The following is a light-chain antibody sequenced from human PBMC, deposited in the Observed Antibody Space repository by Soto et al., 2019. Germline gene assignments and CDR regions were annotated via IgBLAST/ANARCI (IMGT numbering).Light chain of an antibody. V-gene: IGLV1-47*01. Sequence: QSVLTQPPSASGTPGQRVSLSCSGSNSNIGSKYVYWYQQLPGTAPKLLMYRNNQRPSGVPDRFSGSKSGTSASLAISGLRSEDEADYYCAAWDNNLGGKAFGGGTKLTVL. CDR2: RNN. CDR3: AAWDNNLGGKA. CDR1: NSNIGSKY. J-gene: IGLJ2*01.